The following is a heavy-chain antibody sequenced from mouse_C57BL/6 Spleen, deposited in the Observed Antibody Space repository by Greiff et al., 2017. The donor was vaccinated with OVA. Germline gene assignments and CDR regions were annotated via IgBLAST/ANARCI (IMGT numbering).Heavy chain of an antibody. CDR2: ISGGGGNT. V-gene: IGHV5-9*01. D-gene: IGHD2-4*01. CDR1: GFTFSSYT. CDR3: ARPYDYEGTWFAY. Sequence: EVMLVESGGGLVKPGGSLKLSCAASGFTFSSYTMSWVRQTPEKRLEWVAIISGGGGNTYYPDSVKGRFTISRDNTKNTLYLQMSSLRSEDTALYYCARPYDYEGTWFAYWGQGTLVTVSA. J-gene: IGHJ3*01.